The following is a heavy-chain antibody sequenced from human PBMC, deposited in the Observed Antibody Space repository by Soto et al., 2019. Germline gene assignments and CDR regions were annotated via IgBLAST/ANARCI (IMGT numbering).Heavy chain of an antibody. CDR3: ARVGGVAARTFDY. CDR2: LYYSGNT. CDR1: GGSISPFY. V-gene: IGHV4-59*01. J-gene: IGHJ4*02. Sequence: KTSETLSLTCTVSGGSISPFYWSWVRQSPGKGLEWIGYLYYSGNTNYNPSLKSRVTISVDASKNQVSLRLTSVTAADTAVYYCARVGGVAARTFDYWGQGTVVTVSS. D-gene: IGHD2-15*01.